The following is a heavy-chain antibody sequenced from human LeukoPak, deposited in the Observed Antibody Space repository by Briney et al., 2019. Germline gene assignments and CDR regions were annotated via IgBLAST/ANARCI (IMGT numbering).Heavy chain of an antibody. Sequence: SETLSLTCTVSGGSISSYYWSWIRQPPGKGLEWIGYIYYSGSTNYNPSLKSRVTISVDTSKNQFSLKLSSVTAADTAVYYCASEDAVRRNWFDPWGQGTLVTVSS. CDR2: IYYSGST. CDR1: GGSISSYY. V-gene: IGHV4-59*01. CDR3: ASEDAVRRNWFDP. J-gene: IGHJ5*02. D-gene: IGHD3-10*01.